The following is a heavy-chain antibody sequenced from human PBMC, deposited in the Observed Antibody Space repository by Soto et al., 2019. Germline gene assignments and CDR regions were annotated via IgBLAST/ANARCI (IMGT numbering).Heavy chain of an antibody. CDR1: GGSVSTYW. Sequence: SETLSLTCTVSGGSVSTYWWSWIRQPPGKGLEWIGYIYNTGSTNYNPSLKSRVTISLDASKNQFSLKLSSVTAADTAVYYCARGPGTSGTYHYYFDDWGPGMVVTVSS. J-gene: IGHJ4*02. CDR2: IYNTGST. D-gene: IGHD3-10*01. CDR3: ARGPGTSGTYHYYFDD. V-gene: IGHV4-59*02.